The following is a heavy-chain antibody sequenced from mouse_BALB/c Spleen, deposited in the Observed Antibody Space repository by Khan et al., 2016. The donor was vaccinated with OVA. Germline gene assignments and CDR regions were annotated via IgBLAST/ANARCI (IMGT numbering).Heavy chain of an antibody. J-gene: IGHJ4*01. D-gene: IGHD2-3*01. CDR3: ARDGSRYNYAMDY. Sequence: EVQLQESGPGLVKPSQSLSLTCTVTGYSITSDYAWNWIRQFPGNKLGWMGFISSSGSTNYNPALKSRISITRDTSKNQFFLQLNSVTTEDTATYYCARDGSRYNYAMDYWGQGTSVTASS. CDR2: ISSSGST. CDR1: GYSITSDYA. V-gene: IGHV3-2*02.